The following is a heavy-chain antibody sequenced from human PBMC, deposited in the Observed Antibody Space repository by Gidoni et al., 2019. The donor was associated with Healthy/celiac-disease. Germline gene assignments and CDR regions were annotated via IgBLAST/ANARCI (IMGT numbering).Heavy chain of an antibody. D-gene: IGHD3-22*01. V-gene: IGHV4-30-4*01. CDR2: IYYSGST. CDR1: GGSISSGDYY. Sequence: GGSISSGDYYWSWIRQPPGKGLEWIGYIYYSGSTYYNPSLKSRVTISVDTSKNQFSLKLSSVTAADTAVYYCARANITMIVVAFDYWGQGTLVTVSS. CDR3: ARANITMIVVAFDY. J-gene: IGHJ4*02.